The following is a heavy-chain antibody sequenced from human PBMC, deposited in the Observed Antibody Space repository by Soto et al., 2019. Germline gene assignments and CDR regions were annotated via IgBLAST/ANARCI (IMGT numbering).Heavy chain of an antibody. CDR2: IIPIFGTA. V-gene: IGHV1-69*13. J-gene: IGHJ5*02. CDR1: GGTFSSYA. Sequence: ASVKVSCKASGGTFSSYAISWVRQAPGQGLEWMGGIIPIFGTANYAQKFQGRVTITADESTSTAYMELSSLRSEDTAVYYCARDPPSVGWFDPWGQRTLVTVSS. CDR3: ARDPPSVGWFDP. D-gene: IGHD2-15*01.